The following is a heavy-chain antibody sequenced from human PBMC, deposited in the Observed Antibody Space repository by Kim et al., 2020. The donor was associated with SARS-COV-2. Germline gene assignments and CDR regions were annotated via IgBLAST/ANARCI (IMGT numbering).Heavy chain of an antibody. CDR2: ISGSGGST. CDR3: AKDLVVVVAAMGIYFDY. J-gene: IGHJ4*02. D-gene: IGHD2-15*01. Sequence: GGSLRLSCAASGFTFSSYAMSWVRQAPGKGLEWVSAISGSGGSTYYADSVKGRFTISRDNSKNTLYLQMNSLRAEDTAVYYCAKDLVVVVAAMGIYFDYWGQGGLVSVCS. CDR1: GFTFSSYA. V-gene: IGHV3-23*01.